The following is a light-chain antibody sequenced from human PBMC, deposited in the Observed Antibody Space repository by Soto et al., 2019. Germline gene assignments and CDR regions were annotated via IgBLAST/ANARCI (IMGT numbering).Light chain of an antibody. V-gene: IGKV1-39*01. J-gene: IGKJ2*01. CDR2: TAS. CDR3: QQSYTPPPT. Sequence: DIQMTQSPPSLSASVGDKVTITCRPSQSISHFLNWYQQKPGKAPKLLIYTASSLQSGVTSRFSGSGSGPHFNLPVSSLQPEDSATYYCQQSYTPPPTFGQGTKLEIK. CDR1: QSISHF.